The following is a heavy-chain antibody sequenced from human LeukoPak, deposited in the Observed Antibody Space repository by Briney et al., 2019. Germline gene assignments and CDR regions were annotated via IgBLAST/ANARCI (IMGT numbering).Heavy chain of an antibody. CDR3: ARDTVVTPYFDY. V-gene: IGHV1-69*05. CDR1: GGTFSSYA. J-gene: IGHJ4*02. Sequence: SVKVSCKASGGTFSSYAISWVRQAPGQGLEWMGRIIPIFGTANYAQKFQGRVTITTDESPSTAYMELSSLRSEDTAVYYCARDTVVTPYFDYWGQGTLVTVSS. CDR2: IIPIFGTA. D-gene: IGHD4-23*01.